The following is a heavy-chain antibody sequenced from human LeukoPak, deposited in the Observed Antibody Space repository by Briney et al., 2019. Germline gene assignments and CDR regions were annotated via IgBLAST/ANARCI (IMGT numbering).Heavy chain of an antibody. J-gene: IGHJ4*02. Sequence: GGSLRLSCAASGFTFDDYGMTWVRQVPGKGLEWVSGINGNGGGTGYADSVKGRFTISRDNAKNSLYMKMNSLRAEDTALYYCVRAEGGGSFDYWGQGTLVTVSS. D-gene: IGHD2-15*01. CDR3: VRAEGGGSFDY. CDR1: GFTFDDYG. CDR2: INGNGGGT. V-gene: IGHV3-20*04.